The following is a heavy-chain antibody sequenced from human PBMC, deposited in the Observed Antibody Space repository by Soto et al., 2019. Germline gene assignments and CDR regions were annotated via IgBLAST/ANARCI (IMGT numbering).Heavy chain of an antibody. Sequence: EVQLLESGGGLVKPGGSLRLSCAASGFTFSSYAMTWVRQAPGKGLEWVSTISGSGGSTFYADSVKGRFTISRDNSKNTLYLQMNSLRAEDMAMYYCAKSKQQLVMEVDDWGQGTLVTVSS. CDR2: ISGSGGST. J-gene: IGHJ4*02. D-gene: IGHD6-13*01. CDR3: AKSKQQLVMEVDD. CDR1: GFTFSSYA. V-gene: IGHV3-23*01.